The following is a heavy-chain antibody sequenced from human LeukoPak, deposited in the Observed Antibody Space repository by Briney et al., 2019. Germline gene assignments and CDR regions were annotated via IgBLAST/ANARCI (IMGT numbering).Heavy chain of an antibody. CDR1: GFTFSSYA. CDR2: ISGSGGST. CDR3: AKDGGYYDSSGYYYSSYFDY. V-gene: IGHV3-23*01. D-gene: IGHD3-22*01. J-gene: IGHJ4*02. Sequence: GGSLRLSCAASGFTFSSYAMSWVRQAPGKGLEWVSAISGSGGSTYYADAVKGRFTISRDNSKNTLYLQMNSLRAEDTAVYYCAKDGGYYDSSGYYYSSYFDYWGQGTLVTVSS.